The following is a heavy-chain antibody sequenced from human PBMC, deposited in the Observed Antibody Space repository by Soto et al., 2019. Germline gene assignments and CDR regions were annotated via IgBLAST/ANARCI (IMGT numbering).Heavy chain of an antibody. CDR3: AGGGYYYDSSGHRRFDP. V-gene: IGHV5-51*01. CDR1: GYSFTSYW. J-gene: IGHJ5*02. D-gene: IGHD3-22*01. CDR2: IYPGDSDT. Sequence: PGESLKISCKGSGYSFTSYWIGWVRQMPGKALEWMGIIYPGDSDTRYSPSFQGQVTISADKSISTAYLQWSSLKASDTAMYYCAGGGYYYDSSGHRRFDPWGQGTLVTVSS.